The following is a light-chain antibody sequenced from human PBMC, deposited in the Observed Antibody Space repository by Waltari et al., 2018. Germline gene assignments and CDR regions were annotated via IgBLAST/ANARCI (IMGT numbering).Light chain of an antibody. CDR3: QQRSNWTPHT. Sequence: EIVLTQSPATLSLSPGDTATLSCRASQSVGSYLACYQQKPGQAPRLLIYDASNRATGIPARFRGSGSGTDFTLTISSLEAEDFAVYYCQQRSNWTPHTFGQGARLEIK. CDR1: QSVGSY. J-gene: IGKJ2*01. CDR2: DAS. V-gene: IGKV3-11*01.